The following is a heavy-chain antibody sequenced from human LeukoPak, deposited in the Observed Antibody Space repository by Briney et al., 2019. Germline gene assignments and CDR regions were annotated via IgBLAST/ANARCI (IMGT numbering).Heavy chain of an antibody. Sequence: GGSLRLSCAASGFTFSSYAMHWVRQAPGKGLEWVAVISYDGSNKYYADSVKGRFTISRDNSKNTLYLQMNSLRAEDTAVYYCARGGDGPRPARRRLRGFDYWGQGTLVTVSS. CDR3: ARGGDGPRPARRRLRGFDY. CDR2: ISYDGSNK. D-gene: IGHD4-17*01. CDR1: GFTFSSYA. J-gene: IGHJ4*02. V-gene: IGHV3-30*04.